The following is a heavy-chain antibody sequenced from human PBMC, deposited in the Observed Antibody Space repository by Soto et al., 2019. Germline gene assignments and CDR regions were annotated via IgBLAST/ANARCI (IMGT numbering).Heavy chain of an antibody. V-gene: IGHV1-2*04. Sequence: QVQLVQSGAEVKKPGASVKVSCKASGYTFTGYYMHWVRQAPGQGLEWMGWINPNSGGTNYAQKCQGWVTMTRDTSISTAYMELSRLRSDDTAVYYCARDGGSYWGDFDYWGQGTLVTVSS. CDR2: INPNSGGT. J-gene: IGHJ4*02. D-gene: IGHD1-26*01. CDR1: GYTFTGYY. CDR3: ARDGGSYWGDFDY.